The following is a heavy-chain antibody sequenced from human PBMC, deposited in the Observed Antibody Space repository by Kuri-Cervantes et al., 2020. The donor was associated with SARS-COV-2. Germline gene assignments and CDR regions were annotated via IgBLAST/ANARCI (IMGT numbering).Heavy chain of an antibody. D-gene: IGHD3-10*01. CDR3: ARGDYGSGSDAFDI. CDR2: ISSNGGST. CDR1: GFTFSSYA. J-gene: IGHJ3*02. Sequence: GESLKISCSASGFTFSSYAMHWVRQAPGKGLEYVSAISSNGGSTYYADSVKGRFTISRENAKNSLYLQMNSLRAGDTAVYYCARGDYGSGSDAFDIWGQGTTVTVSS. V-gene: IGHV3-64*04.